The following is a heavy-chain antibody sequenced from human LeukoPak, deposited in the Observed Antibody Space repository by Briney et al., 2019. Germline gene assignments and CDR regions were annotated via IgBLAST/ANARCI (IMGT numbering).Heavy chain of an antibody. V-gene: IGHV3-74*03. CDR3: ARIAAAGTRGFEYYFDY. CDR1: GFTFSTYW. CDR2: IYSDGSGT. J-gene: IGHJ4*02. Sequence: GGSLRLSCAASGFTFSTYWIHWVRQAPGKGLLWVSRIYSDGSGTTYADSVKGRFTISRDNSKNTLYLQMNSLRAEDTAVYYCARIAAAGTRGFEYYFDYWGQGTLVTVSS. D-gene: IGHD6-13*01.